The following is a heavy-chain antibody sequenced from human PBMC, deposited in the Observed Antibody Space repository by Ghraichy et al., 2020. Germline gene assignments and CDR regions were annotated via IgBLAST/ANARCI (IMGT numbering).Heavy chain of an antibody. Sequence: ETLSLTCAASGFTFSTYAMSWVRQAPGKGLESVSAISGSGGNTFHADSVKGRFTISRDNSKNTLYLQMDSLRAEDTAVYYCAKDSAYCSSTTCYQAFDYWGQGTLVTVSS. CDR1: GFTFSTYA. D-gene: IGHD2-2*01. CDR3: AKDSAYCSSTTCYQAFDY. CDR2: ISGSGGNT. V-gene: IGHV3-23*01. J-gene: IGHJ4*02.